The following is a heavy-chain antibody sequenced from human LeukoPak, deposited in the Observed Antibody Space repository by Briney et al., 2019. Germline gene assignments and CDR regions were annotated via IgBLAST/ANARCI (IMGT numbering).Heavy chain of an antibody. D-gene: IGHD3-22*01. Sequence: GGSLRLSCAASGFTFSSYAMSWVRQAPGKGLEWVSAISGSGGSTYYADSVKGWFTISRDNSKNTLYLQMNSLRAEDTAVYYCAKDTVEYYYDSSGYYWGQGTLVTVSS. CDR3: AKDTVEYYYDSSGYY. V-gene: IGHV3-23*01. CDR1: GFTFSSYA. J-gene: IGHJ4*02. CDR2: ISGSGGST.